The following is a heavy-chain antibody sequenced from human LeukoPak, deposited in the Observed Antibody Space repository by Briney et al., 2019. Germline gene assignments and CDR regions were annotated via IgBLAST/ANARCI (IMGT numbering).Heavy chain of an antibody. CDR2: ISSSGSTI. Sequence: GGSLRLSCAASGFTFSSYSMNWVRQAPGKGLEWVSYISSSGSTIYYADSVKGRFTISRDNAKNSLYLQMNSLRAEDTAVYYCARLYDRASSLDYWGQGTLVTVSS. V-gene: IGHV3-48*04. CDR3: ARLYDRASSLDY. J-gene: IGHJ4*02. D-gene: IGHD3-22*01. CDR1: GFTFSSYS.